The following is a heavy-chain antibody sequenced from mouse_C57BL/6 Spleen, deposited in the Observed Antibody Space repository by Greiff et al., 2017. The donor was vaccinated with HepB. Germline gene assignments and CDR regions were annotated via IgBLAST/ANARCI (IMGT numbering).Heavy chain of an antibody. D-gene: IGHD2-4*01. CDR1: GYTFTSYW. V-gene: IGHV1-55*01. CDR3: ARGYDYDTYAMDY. J-gene: IGHJ4*01. Sequence: VQLQQPGAELVKPGASVKMSCKASGYTFTSYWITWVKQRPGQGLEWIGDIYPGSGSTNYNEKFKSKATLTVDTSSSTAYMQLSSLTSEDSAVYYCARGYDYDTYAMDYWGQGTSVTVSS. CDR2: IYPGSGST.